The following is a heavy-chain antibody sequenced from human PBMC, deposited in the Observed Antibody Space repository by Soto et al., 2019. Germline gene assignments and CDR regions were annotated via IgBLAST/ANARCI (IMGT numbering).Heavy chain of an antibody. V-gene: IGHV4-31*01. D-gene: IGHD3-3*01. CDR3: AAILGTTHYFDF. Sequence: QVQLQESGPGLVQPSQTLSLTCSVSGDPVSSGSYYWTWVRQHPVKGLEWIGYIYHTGSTYYTPSLQSQLSMSIDTSKNQFSLHLYSVTAADTAVYFCAAILGTTHYFDFWGQGSLVVVSS. J-gene: IGHJ4*02. CDR2: IYHTGST. CDR1: GDPVSSGSYY.